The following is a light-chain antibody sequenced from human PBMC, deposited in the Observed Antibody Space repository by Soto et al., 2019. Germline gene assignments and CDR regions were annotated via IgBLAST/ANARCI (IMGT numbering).Light chain of an antibody. CDR1: ESLLFTNGYNY. J-gene: IGKJ3*01. CDR2: LGS. V-gene: IGKV2-28*01. CDR3: MQGVETPFT. Sequence: DIVMTQSALSLPVTPGEAASISCRSSESLLFTNGYNYLDWYVQKPGQSPQLLIYLGSHRAPGVPDRFSGSGSGTDFTLKISRVEAEDVGFYYCMQGVETPFTFGPGTKVDIK.